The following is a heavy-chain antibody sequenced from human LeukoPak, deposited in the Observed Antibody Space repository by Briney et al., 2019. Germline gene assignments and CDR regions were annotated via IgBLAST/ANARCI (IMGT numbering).Heavy chain of an antibody. CDR2: IYQSGTT. Sequence: SETLSLTCSVSGYSISSGYYWGWIRQPPGKGLEWIGSIYQSGTTSYNPSLKSRVTISVDTSKNQFSLKLSSVTAADTAVYYCARGPSIQLWSDPYYYYGMDVWGQGTTVTVSS. J-gene: IGHJ6*02. D-gene: IGHD5-18*01. CDR3: ARGPSIQLWSDPYYYYGMDV. V-gene: IGHV4-38-2*02. CDR1: GYSISSGYY.